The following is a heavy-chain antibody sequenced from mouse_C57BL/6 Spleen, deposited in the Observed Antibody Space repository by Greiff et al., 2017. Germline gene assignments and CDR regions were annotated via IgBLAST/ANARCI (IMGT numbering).Heavy chain of an antibody. D-gene: IGHD3-3*01. CDR1: GFTFSSYG. CDR3: ARHNKGSNAMDY. J-gene: IGHJ4*01. V-gene: IGHV5-6*01. CDR2: ISSGGSYT. Sequence: EVQVVESGGDLVKPGGSLKLSCAASGFTFSSYGMSWVRQTPDKRLEWVATISSGGSYTYYPDSVKGRFTISRDNAKNTLYLQMSSLKSEDTAMYYCARHNKGSNAMDYWGQGTSVTVSS.